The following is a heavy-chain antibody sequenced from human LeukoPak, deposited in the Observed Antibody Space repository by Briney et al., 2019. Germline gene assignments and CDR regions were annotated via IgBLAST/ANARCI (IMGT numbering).Heavy chain of an antibody. CDR2: ISSSGSYI. V-gene: IGHV3-21*01. CDR3: ARDYDRSGYSDS. D-gene: IGHD3-22*01. J-gene: IGHJ4*02. Sequence: GGSLRLSCAASGFTFSSYAINWVRQAPGQGLEWVSCISSSGSYIYYADSVRGRFTISRDNAKNSLYLQMNSLRVEDTAVYYCARDYDRSGYSDSWGQGTLVTVSS. CDR1: GFTFSSYA.